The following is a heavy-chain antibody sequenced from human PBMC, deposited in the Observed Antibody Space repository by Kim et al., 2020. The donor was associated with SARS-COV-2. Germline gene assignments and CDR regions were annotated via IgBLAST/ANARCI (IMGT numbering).Heavy chain of an antibody. CDR2: IIPIFGTA. CDR3: ARGYCSGGSCYANGDYYGMDV. CDR1: GGTFSSYA. D-gene: IGHD2-15*01. V-gene: IGHV1-69*13. J-gene: IGHJ6*02. Sequence: SVKVSCKASGGTFSSYAISWVRQAPGQGLEWMGGIIPIFGTANYAQKFQGRVTITADESTSTAYMELSSLRSEDTAVYYCARGYCSGGSCYANGDYYGMDVWGQGTTVTVSS.